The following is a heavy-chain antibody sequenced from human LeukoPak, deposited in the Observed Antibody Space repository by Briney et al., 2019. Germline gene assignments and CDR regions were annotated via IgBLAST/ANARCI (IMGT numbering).Heavy chain of an antibody. Sequence: SETLSLTCTVSGGSISSYYWSWIRQPPGKGLEWIGEINHSGSTNYNPSLKSRVTISVDTCKNQFSLELSSVTAADTAMYYCARESTTVAGTFDYWGQGTLVTVSS. D-gene: IGHD6-19*01. CDR1: GGSISSYY. CDR2: INHSGST. CDR3: ARESTTVAGTFDY. V-gene: IGHV4-34*01. J-gene: IGHJ4*02.